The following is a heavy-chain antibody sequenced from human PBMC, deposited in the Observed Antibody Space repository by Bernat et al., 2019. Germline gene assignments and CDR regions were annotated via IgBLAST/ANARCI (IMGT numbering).Heavy chain of an antibody. D-gene: IGHD3-9*01. J-gene: IGHJ4*02. V-gene: IGHV4-39*01. Sequence: QLQLQESGLGLVKPSETLSLTCTVSGGSISSSSYYWGWIHQPPGKGLEWIGSIYYSGSTYYNPSLKSRVTISVDTSKNQFSLKLSSVTAADTAVYYCASLYYDILTDYYFDYWGQGTLVTVSS. CDR2: IYYSGST. CDR1: GGSISSSSYY. CDR3: ASLYYDILTDYYFDY.